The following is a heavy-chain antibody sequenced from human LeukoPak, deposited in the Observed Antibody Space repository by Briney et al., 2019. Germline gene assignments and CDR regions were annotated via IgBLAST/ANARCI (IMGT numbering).Heavy chain of an antibody. D-gene: IGHD6-19*01. Sequence: ASETLSLTCAVSGGSISSSNWWNWVRQPPGKGLEWIGEIYPSGSTNYNPSLKSRVTISVDKSKNQFSLKLSSVTAADTAVYYCASPGIAVAGTDNAVDIWGQGTMVTVSS. CDR3: ASPGIAVAGTDNAVDI. CDR2: IYPSGST. J-gene: IGHJ3*02. V-gene: IGHV4-4*02. CDR1: GGSISSSNW.